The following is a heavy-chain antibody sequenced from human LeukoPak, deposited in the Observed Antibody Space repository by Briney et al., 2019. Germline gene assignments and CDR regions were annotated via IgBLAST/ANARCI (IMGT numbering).Heavy chain of an antibody. V-gene: IGHV3-74*01. J-gene: IGHJ6*04. CDR3: ARDPGYESWTPFWGGMDV. CDR1: GFTFSSSW. Sequence: GGSLRLSCAAPGFTFSSSWMHWVCQAPGKGLGWVSRITRDGSSTTYADSVKGGFTTSRDNAKNTLYLQMDSLRDDDTAVYYCARDPGYESWTPFWGGMDVWGKGTTVIVSS. D-gene: IGHD3-16*01. CDR2: ITRDGSST.